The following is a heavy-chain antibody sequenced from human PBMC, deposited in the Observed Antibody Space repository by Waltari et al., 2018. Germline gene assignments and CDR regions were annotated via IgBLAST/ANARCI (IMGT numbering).Heavy chain of an antibody. D-gene: IGHD2-2*01. CDR3: ATSCQYGSRCHYGMDV. Sequence: QVQLVQSGAEVKKPGSSVKVSCKASGGTFSRSALVRVSPAPGQGLEWMGGIIPIFGTANYAQKFQGRVTITADESTSTAYMELSSLRSEDTAVYYCATSCQYGSRCHYGMDVWGQGTTVTVSS. CDR2: IIPIFGTA. V-gene: IGHV1-69*01. CDR1: GGTFSRSA. J-gene: IGHJ6*02.